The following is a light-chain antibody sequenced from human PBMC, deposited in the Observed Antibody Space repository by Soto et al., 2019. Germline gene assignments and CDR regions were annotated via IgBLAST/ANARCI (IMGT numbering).Light chain of an antibody. V-gene: IGKV1-5*01. J-gene: IGKJ1*01. CDR3: QQYNSYST. CDR2: AAS. Sequence: DIQMAQSPSTLSASLVYRFTITCRASQTISSWLAWYQQKPGKAPKLLIYAASSLQSGVPSRFSGSGSGTEFTLTISSLQPDDFATYYCQQYNSYSTFGQGTKVDNK. CDR1: QTISSW.